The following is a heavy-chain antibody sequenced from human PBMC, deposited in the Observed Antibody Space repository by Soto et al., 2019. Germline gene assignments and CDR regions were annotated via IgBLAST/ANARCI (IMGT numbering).Heavy chain of an antibody. V-gene: IGHV3-30-3*01. CDR1: GFTFSRHA. CDR2: VSKDGSVK. CDR3: VRSRSGAVADSFDL. J-gene: IGHJ4*02. D-gene: IGHD3-10*01. Sequence: LRLSCEGSGFTFSRHALHWVRQAPGKGLEWVAVVSKDGSVKYWIESVKGRFTLSRDNSKNTVYLEMNSLRPEDTGVYYCVRSRSGAVADSFDLWGQGTLVTVSS.